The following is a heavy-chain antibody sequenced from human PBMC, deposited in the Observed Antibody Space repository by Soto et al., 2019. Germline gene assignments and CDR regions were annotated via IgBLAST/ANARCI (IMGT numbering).Heavy chain of an antibody. V-gene: IGHV4-4*02. Sequence: QVQLQESGPGLVKPSGTLSLTCAVSGGSFTSNNWWTWVRQPPGQGLEWIGEIYRTGSTNYNPSLKWRVTISLDKSENQFSLKVTSLTAADTAVYYCASRDPGTSVDYWGQGTLVTVSS. D-gene: IGHD1-7*01. J-gene: IGHJ4*02. CDR2: IYRTGST. CDR3: ASRDPGTSVDY. CDR1: GGSFTSNNW.